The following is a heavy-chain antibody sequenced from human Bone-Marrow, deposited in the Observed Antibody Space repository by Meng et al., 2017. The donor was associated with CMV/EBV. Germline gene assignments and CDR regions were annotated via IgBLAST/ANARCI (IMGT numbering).Heavy chain of an antibody. J-gene: IGHJ6*02. CDR1: GFTFSSYV. Sequence: GESLKIPWAASGFTFSSYVLHWVRQAPGKGLEWVAVIWYDGSNKYYADSVKGRFTISRDNYKNTLYLQMNSLRAEDTAVYYCAKGTYYDFWSGYYPGYYYGMDVWGQGTTVTVSS. V-gene: IGHV3-33*06. CDR2: IWYDGSNK. D-gene: IGHD3-3*01. CDR3: AKGTYYDFWSGYYPGYYYGMDV.